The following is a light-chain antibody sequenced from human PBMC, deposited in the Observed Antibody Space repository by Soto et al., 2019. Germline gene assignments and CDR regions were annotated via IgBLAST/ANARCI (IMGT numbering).Light chain of an antibody. J-gene: IGKJ5*01. Sequence: IVMTQSPATLSVSPGEGVTLSCRASQSVHSHLAWYQQKPGQPPRLLIYGASTRATGIPARFSGSGFGTEFTLTISSLQSEDFAVYYRQQYKNWPLFGQGTRLEI. CDR2: GAS. CDR1: QSVHSH. V-gene: IGKV3-15*01. CDR3: QQYKNWPL.